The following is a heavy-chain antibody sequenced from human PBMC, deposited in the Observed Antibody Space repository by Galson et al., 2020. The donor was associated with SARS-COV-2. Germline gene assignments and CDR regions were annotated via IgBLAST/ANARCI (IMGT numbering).Heavy chain of an antibody. CDR1: GCSVSSGSYY. D-gene: IGHD2-15*01. CDR2: IHYSGSN. V-gene: IGHV4-61*01. Sequence: KASETLSLTCAVSGCSVSSGSYYWSWLRPPPGKGLEWIGYIHYSGSNNYTPPLKSRVTISGDTYKHQFSLKLTSVTAADTPVYYCARDNRWHNYYYYGMDVWSQGTTVTGSS. J-gene: IGHJ6*02. CDR3: ARDNRWHNYYYYGMDV.